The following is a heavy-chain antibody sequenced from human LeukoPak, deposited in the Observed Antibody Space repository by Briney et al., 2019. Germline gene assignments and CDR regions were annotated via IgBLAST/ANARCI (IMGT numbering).Heavy chain of an antibody. CDR2: INHSGST. CDR1: GGSFSGCY. Sequence: SETLSLTCAVYGGSFSGCYWSWIRQPPGKGLEWIGEINHSGSTNYNPSLKSRVTISVDTSKNQFSLKLSSVTAADTAVYYCAREGGGYCSSTSCYPDYWGQGTLVTVSS. J-gene: IGHJ4*02. CDR3: AREGGGYCSSTSCYPDY. V-gene: IGHV4-34*01. D-gene: IGHD2-2*01.